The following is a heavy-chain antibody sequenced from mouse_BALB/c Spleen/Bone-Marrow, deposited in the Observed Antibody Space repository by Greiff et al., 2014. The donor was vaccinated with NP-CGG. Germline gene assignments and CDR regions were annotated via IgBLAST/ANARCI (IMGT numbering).Heavy chain of an antibody. D-gene: IGHD2-4*01. Sequence: QVQLQQSGAELVKPGASVKMSCKASGYTFTSYWMHWVKQRPGQGLEWIGVIDPSDSYTSYNQKFKGKATLTVDTSSSTAYMQLSSLTSEDSAVYYCTRGDYDWYFDVWGAGTTATVSS. CDR2: IDPSDSYT. CDR3: TRGDYDWYFDV. J-gene: IGHJ1*01. CDR1: GYTFTSYW. V-gene: IGHV1S127*01.